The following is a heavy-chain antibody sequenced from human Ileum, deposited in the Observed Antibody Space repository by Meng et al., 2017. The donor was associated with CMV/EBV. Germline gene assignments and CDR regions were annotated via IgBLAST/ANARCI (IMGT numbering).Heavy chain of an antibody. V-gene: IGHV4-59*01. CDR1: GGSISIYY. CDR3: ALPYYYDSSGYWADI. D-gene: IGHD3-22*01. J-gene: IGHJ3*02. Sequence: SETLSLTCTVSGGSISIYYWSWVRQPPGKGLEWIGYTYNSGSTTYNPSLKSRVSISADSSTNQFSLKLSSVTAADTAVYYCALPYYYDSSGYWADIWGQGTMVTVSS. CDR2: TYNSGST.